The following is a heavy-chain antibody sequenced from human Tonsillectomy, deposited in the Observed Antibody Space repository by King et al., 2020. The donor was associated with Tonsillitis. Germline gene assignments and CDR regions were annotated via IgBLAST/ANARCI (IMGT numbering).Heavy chain of an antibody. CDR3: AKERYELPDY. CDR2: IRNDGSKE. D-gene: IGHD1-7*01. V-gene: IGHV3-30*02. J-gene: IGHJ4*02. Sequence: VQLVESGGGVVQPGGSLRLSCAASGFTFSNYGMHWVRQAPGKGLEWVAFIRNDGSKENYADSVKGRFTISRDNSKNTLYLQMNSLRPEDTAVYYCAKERYELPDYGGQGTRVTVSS. CDR1: GFTFSNYG.